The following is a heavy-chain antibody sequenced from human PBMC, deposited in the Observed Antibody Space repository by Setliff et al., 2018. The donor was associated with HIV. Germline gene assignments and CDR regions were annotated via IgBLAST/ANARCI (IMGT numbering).Heavy chain of an antibody. V-gene: IGHV3-23*01. D-gene: IGHD6-13*01. Sequence: ASVKVSCAASGFTFRDYAMIWVRQAPGMGLEWVSTISGSSSIREYADFVKGRFSISRDNSKDTVFLQMDSLRAEDTAIYYCAKGTKITTALYLAYWGQGTLVTVSS. J-gene: IGHJ1*01. CDR3: AKGTKITTALYLAY. CDR2: ISGSSSIR. CDR1: GFTFRDYA.